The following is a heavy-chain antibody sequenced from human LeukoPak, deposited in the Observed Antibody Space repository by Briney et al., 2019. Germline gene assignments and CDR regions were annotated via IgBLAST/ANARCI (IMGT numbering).Heavy chain of an antibody. Sequence: PGGSLRLSCAASGFTFSSHAMSWVRQSPGKGLEWVSAIGDDVVSTYYAESVKGRFTISRDNSKNTLYLQMNSLRAEDTAVYYCAKLRSYCTNGVCYSYYYYMDVWGKGTTVTVSS. J-gene: IGHJ6*03. CDR3: AKLRSYCTNGVCYSYYYYMDV. CDR1: GFTFSSHA. CDR2: IGDDVVST. V-gene: IGHV3-23*01. D-gene: IGHD2-8*01.